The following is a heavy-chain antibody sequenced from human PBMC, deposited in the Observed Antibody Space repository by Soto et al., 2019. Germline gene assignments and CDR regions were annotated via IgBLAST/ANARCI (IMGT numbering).Heavy chain of an antibody. CDR1: GGFLSESY. J-gene: IGHJ5*02. V-gene: IGHV4-34*01. Sequence: PSETLSLTCAVYGGFLSESYWTWIRQPPGKGLEWIGEINHVGGTNYNPSLKSRVTTSVDTSQNQFSLRLISVTDADTAMYFCVRIRYQLPSSVLWLDPWGQGTPVTVSS. CDR2: INHVGGT. D-gene: IGHD3-16*01. CDR3: VRIRYQLPSSVLWLDP.